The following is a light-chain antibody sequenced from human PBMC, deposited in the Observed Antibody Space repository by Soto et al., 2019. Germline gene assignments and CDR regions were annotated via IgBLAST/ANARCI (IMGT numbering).Light chain of an antibody. CDR3: GTWDTSLSAGYV. V-gene: IGLV2-11*01. CDR1: SSDVGGYNY. Sequence: QSALTQPRSVSGSPGQSVTISCTGTSSDVGGYNYVSWYQQHPGKAPKLMIYDVSKRPSGVPDRFSGSKSGNTASLTISGLQAEDEADYYCGTWDTSLSAGYVFGTGTKVTVL. CDR2: DVS. J-gene: IGLJ1*01.